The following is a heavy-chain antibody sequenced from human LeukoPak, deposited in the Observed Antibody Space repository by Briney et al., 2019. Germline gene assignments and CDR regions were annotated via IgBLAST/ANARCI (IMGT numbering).Heavy chain of an antibody. D-gene: IGHD1-26*01. CDR2: LKRDGSEN. CDR1: GFTFSSYW. CDR3: ANRKRGSYCA. Sequence: GGSLRLSCVASGFTFSSYWMSWVRQAPGKGLEWVANLKRDGSENCYVDSMKGRFTISRDNAKNSLYLQMLSLRAEDTAVYYCANRKRGSYCAWGQGTLVTVSS. J-gene: IGHJ5*02. V-gene: IGHV3-7*01.